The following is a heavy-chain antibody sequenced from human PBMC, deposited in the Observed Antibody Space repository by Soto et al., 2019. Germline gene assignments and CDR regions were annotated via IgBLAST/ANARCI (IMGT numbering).Heavy chain of an antibody. CDR1: VGSISSRNYY. V-gene: IGHV4-39*01. CDR3: AAIVAVGTWFDP. J-gene: IGHJ5*02. D-gene: IGHD6-19*01. Sequence: SETLSLTCTVSVGSISSRNYYWGWLRQPPGEGLEWITHVRYSGPTYYNPSLKSRVSVSVDTSKNQISLKLNSLTAADTAVYYCAAIVAVGTWFDPWGQGILVTVSS. CDR2: VRYSGPT.